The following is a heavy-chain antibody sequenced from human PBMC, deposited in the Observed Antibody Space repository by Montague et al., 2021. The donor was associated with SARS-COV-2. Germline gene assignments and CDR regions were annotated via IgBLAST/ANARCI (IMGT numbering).Heavy chain of an antibody. J-gene: IGHJ3*02. CDR1: SGSISSYY. D-gene: IGHD6-13*01. CDR2: IYYSGST. V-gene: IGHV4-59*01. CDR3: ARGAGYSSSWYLAFEI. Sequence: SETLSLTCTVSSGSISSYYWSRIRQPPGKGLEWIGYIYYSGSTNYNPSLKSRVTISVDTSKNQFSLKLSSVTAADTAVHYCARGAGYSSSWYLAFEIWGQGTMVTVSS.